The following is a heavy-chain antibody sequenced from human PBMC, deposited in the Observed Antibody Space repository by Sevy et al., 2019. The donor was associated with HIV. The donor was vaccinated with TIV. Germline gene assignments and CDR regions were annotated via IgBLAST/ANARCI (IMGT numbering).Heavy chain of an antibody. CDR1: GGSISSYY. Sequence: SETLSLTCTVSGGSISSYYWSWIRQPPGKGLEWIGYIYYSGSTNYNPSLKSRFTISVDTSKNQFSLKLSSVTAADTAVYYCARERSGYYYGSSAFDIWGQGTMVTVSS. CDR2: IYYSGST. J-gene: IGHJ3*02. CDR3: ARERSGYYYGSSAFDI. D-gene: IGHD3-22*01. V-gene: IGHV4-59*01.